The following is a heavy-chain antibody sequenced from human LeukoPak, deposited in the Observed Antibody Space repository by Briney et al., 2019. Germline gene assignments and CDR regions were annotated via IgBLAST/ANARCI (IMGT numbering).Heavy chain of an antibody. V-gene: IGHV3-23*01. D-gene: IGHD3-22*01. J-gene: IGHJ4*02. CDR2: ISGGGGST. CDR1: GFTFTSYS. CDR3: ARAYTYYYDSSGYPTSLFDY. Sequence: GGSLRLSCAASGFTFTSYSMNWVRQAPGKGLEWVSTISGGGGSTYYADSVKGRFTISRDNSKNTLYLQMNSLRAEDTAVYYCARAYTYYYDSSGYPTSLFDYWGQGTLVTVSS.